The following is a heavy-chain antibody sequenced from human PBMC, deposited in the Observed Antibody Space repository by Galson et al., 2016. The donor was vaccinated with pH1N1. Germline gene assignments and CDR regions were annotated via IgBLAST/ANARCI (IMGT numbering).Heavy chain of an antibody. J-gene: IGHJ6*02. CDR1: GYTCSKFW. D-gene: IGHD2-15*01. CDR2: IYPGDSDT. CDR3: ARRSAGSDMDV. Sequence: QSGAEVKKPGESLRISCEGSGYTCSKFWIAWVRQMPGKGLEWMGNIYPGDSDTKYTPSFEGTVTFSADKSISTAVLQWSSLKASDTAIYFCARRSAGSDMDVWGQGTKVIVSS. V-gene: IGHV5-51*03.